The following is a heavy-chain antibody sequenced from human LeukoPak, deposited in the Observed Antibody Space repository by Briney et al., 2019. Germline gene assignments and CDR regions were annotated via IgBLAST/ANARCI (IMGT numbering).Heavy chain of an antibody. V-gene: IGHV1-18*01. CDR2: ISAYNGNT. CDR3: ARDPDILTGWGYFDY. D-gene: IGHD3-9*01. Sequence: GASVKVSCKDSGYTFTSYGISWVRQAPGQGLEWMGCISAYNGNTNYAQKLQGRVTMTTDTSTSTAYMELRSLRSDDTAVYYCARDPDILTGWGYFDYWGQGTLVTVSS. J-gene: IGHJ4*02. CDR1: GYTFTSYG.